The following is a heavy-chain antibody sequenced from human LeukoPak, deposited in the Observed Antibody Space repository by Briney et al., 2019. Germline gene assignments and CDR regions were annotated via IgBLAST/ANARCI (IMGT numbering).Heavy chain of an antibody. Sequence: GGSLRLSCAASGFTFSSYGMHWVRQAPGKGLEWVAVISYDGSNKYYADSVKGRFTISRDNSKNTLYLQMNSLRAEDTAVYYCAKDVRQWLNYFDYWGQGTLVTVSS. V-gene: IGHV3-30*18. CDR1: GFTFSSYG. D-gene: IGHD6-19*01. J-gene: IGHJ4*02. CDR3: AKDVRQWLNYFDY. CDR2: ISYDGSNK.